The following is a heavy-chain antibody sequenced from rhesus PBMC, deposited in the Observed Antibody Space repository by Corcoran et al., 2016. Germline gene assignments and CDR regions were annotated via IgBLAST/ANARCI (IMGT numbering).Heavy chain of an antibody. J-gene: IGHJ4*01. CDR2: IYGSDGST. D-gene: IGHD3-40*01. Sequence: QVQLQESGPGLVKPSETLSLTCAVSGYSLSSNYWSWIRQPPGKGLEWIGYIYGSDGSTYYNPSLKSRVTISTDTSKNHFSLKLTSVTAADTAVYYCTRDFDYDFDYWGQGVLVTVSS. V-gene: IGHV4-160*01. CDR1: GYSLSSNY. CDR3: TRDFDYDFDY.